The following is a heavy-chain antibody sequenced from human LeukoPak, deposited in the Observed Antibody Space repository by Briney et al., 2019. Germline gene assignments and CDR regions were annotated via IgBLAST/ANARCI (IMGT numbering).Heavy chain of an antibody. CDR1: GXTXXSYX. CDR3: ARVWEGYSSSWYPDY. J-gene: IGHJ4*02. Sequence: VKVSCKASGXTXXSYXXHWVRQAXGQGLEWMGIXNPSGGSTSYAQKFQGRVTMTRDTSTSTVYMELSSLRSEDTAVYYCARVWEGYSSSWYPDYWGQGTLVTVSS. CDR2: XNPSGGST. V-gene: IGHV1-46*01. D-gene: IGHD6-13*01.